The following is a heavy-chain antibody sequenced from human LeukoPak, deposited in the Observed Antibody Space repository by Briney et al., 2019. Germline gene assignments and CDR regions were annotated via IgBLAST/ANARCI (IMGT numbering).Heavy chain of an antibody. V-gene: IGHV4-34*01. CDR2: GTT. J-gene: IGHJ6*02. D-gene: IGHD1-1*01. Sequence: GTTKYNPSLKRRVTISVDTSKNQFSLKLSSVTAADTAVYYCARGNTRRALAVNYYYYGMDVWGQGTTVTVSS. CDR3: ARGNTRRALAVNYYYYGMDV.